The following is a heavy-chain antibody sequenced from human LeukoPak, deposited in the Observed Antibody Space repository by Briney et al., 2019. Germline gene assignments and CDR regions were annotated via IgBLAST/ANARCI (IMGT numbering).Heavy chain of an antibody. J-gene: IGHJ4*02. V-gene: IGHV1-69*05. D-gene: IGHD6-6*01. CDR2: IIPIFGTA. CDR3: ARDVYSSSIPLDY. Sequence: IXWVRQAPGQGLEWMGRIIPIFGTANYAQKFQGRVTITTDESTSTAYMELSSLRSEDTAVYYCARDVYSSSIPLDYWGQGTLVTVSS.